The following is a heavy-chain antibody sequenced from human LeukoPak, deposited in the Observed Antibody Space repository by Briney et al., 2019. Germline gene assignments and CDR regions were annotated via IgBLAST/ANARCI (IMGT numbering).Heavy chain of an antibody. V-gene: IGHV3-23*01. CDR3: ARVGPLATRSAGHYYFDL. J-gene: IGHJ2*01. Sequence: GGSLRLSCAASGFTFSNYAMSWVRRAPGKGLEWFSTVSDKGDATAHADSVKGRFTISRDNAKNTLSLLMYILRAEDTAVYYCARVGPLATRSAGHYYFDLWGRGTLVTVSS. CDR1: GFTFSNYA. CDR2: VSDKGDAT. D-gene: IGHD3-10*01.